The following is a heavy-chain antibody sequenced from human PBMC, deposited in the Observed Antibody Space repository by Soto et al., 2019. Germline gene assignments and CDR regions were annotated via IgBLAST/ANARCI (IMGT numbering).Heavy chain of an antibody. CDR2: ISAYNGHT. CDR1: GYTFPSYG. D-gene: IGHD2-2*01. V-gene: IGHV1-18*04. Sequence: ASVKVSCKASGYTFPSYGVNWVRQAPGQGLEWMGWISAYNGHTKYAQNLQGRVTMTTETSATTAYMELRSLRSDDTAVYYCAREYCSSTSCLGGFDYWGQGTLVTVSS. J-gene: IGHJ4*02. CDR3: AREYCSSTSCLGGFDY.